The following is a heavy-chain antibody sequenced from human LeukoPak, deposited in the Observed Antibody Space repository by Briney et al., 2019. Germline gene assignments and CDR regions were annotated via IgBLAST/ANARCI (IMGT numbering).Heavy chain of an antibody. J-gene: IGHJ6*03. V-gene: IGHV4-59*07. CDR2: NYYSGST. CDR1: GRSISSYY. Sequence: PSDTLSLICTVSGRSISSYYWSWTRQPPGKGLEWIGYNYYSGSTNHNPSLKSRAPLSEDTSKNQYSLKLSSVTTADTAVYYCARSDYYDSSGYTGPYYYYYYMDVWGKGTTVTVSS. D-gene: IGHD3-22*01. CDR3: ARSDYYDSSGYTGPYYYYYYMDV.